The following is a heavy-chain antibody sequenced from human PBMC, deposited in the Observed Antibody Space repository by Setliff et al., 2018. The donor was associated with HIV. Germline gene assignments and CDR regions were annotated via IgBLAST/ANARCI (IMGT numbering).Heavy chain of an antibody. J-gene: IGHJ6*04. CDR3: ASGKGVRGVIIRGGLDV. CDR1: GHPFSNYD. D-gene: IGHD3-10*01. CDR2: MNPNSGAP. V-gene: IGHV1-8*01. Sequence: GASVKVSCKTSGHPFSNYDIIWVRRATGQGLEWMGWMNPNSGAPGYAQKFKDRFIMTRDTSISTAYMELSSLTSEDTAVYYCASGKGVRGVIIRGGLDVWGKGTTVTVSS.